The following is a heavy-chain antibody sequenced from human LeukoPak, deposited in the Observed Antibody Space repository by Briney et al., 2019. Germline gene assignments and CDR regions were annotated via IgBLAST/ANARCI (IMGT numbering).Heavy chain of an antibody. J-gene: IGHJ6*03. D-gene: IGHD2-21*01. CDR2: ISVSGGNT. V-gene: IGHV3-23*01. Sequence: GGSLRLSCAASGFTFSSYSMNWVRQAPGKGLEWVSGISVSGGNTFYADSVKGRFTISRDNSKNTLYLQMNSLRAEDTAVYYCAKAQKAISRYSYYFYMDVWGKGTTVTVSS. CDR3: AKAQKAISRYSYYFYMDV. CDR1: GFTFSSYS.